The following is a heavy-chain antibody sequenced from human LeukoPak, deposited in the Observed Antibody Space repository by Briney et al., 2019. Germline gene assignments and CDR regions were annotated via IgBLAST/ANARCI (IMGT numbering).Heavy chain of an antibody. V-gene: IGHV4-59*08. CDR3: ARQGTQIVVVPAAIGY. J-gene: IGHJ4*02. D-gene: IGHD2-2*01. Sequence: SETLSLTCTVSGDSVTSYYWSWIRQSPGKPLEWLGYIFYGGDTNYNPSLKSRVTMSVDMSKNQFSLKLSSVSAADTAIYYCARQGTQIVVVPAAIGYWGQGTLVTVSS. CDR1: GDSVTSYY. CDR2: IFYGGDT.